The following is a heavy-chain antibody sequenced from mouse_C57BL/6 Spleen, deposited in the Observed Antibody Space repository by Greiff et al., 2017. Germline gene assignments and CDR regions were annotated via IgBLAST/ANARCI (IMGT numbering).Heavy chain of an antibody. J-gene: IGHJ2*01. CDR3: AKTAQATTSFDY. D-gene: IGHD3-2*02. V-gene: IGHV1-82*01. CDR2: IYPGDGDT. CDR1: GYAFSSSW. Sequence: QVQLQQSGPELVKPGASVKISCKASGYAFSSSWMNWVKQRPGKGLEWIGRIYPGDGDTNYNGKFKGKATLTADKSSSTAYMQLSSLTSEDSAVYFCAKTAQATTSFDYWGQGTTLTVSS.